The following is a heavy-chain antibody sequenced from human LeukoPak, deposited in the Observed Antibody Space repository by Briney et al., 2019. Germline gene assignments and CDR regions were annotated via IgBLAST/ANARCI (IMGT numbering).Heavy chain of an antibody. D-gene: IGHD5-12*01. J-gene: IGHJ4*02. CDR1: GYTFTGYY. CDR3: ARDHNIVAPFDY. Sequence: ASVKVSCKASGYTFTGYYMHWVRQAPGQGLEWMGRINPNSGGTNYAQKFQGRVTMTRDTSINTAYMDLSSLRSDDTAVYYCARDHNIVAPFDYWGQGTLVTVSS. CDR2: INPNSGGT. V-gene: IGHV1-2*06.